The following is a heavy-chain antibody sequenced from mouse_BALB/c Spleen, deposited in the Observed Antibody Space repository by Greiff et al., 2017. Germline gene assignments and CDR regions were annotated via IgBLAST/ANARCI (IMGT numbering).Heavy chain of an antibody. CDR1: GYAFSSSW. CDR3: AREITTAPYYAMDY. D-gene: IGHD1-2*01. Sequence: QVQLQQSGPELVKPGASVKISCKASGYAFSSSWMNWVKQRPGQGLEWIGRIYPGDGDTNYNGKFKGKATLTADKSSSTAYMQLSSLTSVDSAVYFCAREITTAPYYAMDYWGQGTSVTVSS. V-gene: IGHV1-82*01. CDR2: IYPGDGDT. J-gene: IGHJ4*01.